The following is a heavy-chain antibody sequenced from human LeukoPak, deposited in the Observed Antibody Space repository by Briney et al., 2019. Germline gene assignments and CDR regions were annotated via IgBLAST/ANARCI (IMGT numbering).Heavy chain of an antibody. D-gene: IGHD3-9*01. Sequence: GGSLRLSCAASGFPFTTYWMSWVRQAPGKGLEWLANIKQDGSEKYYVDSVSGRFTISRDNAQNSVYLQMNSLRAEDTAVYYCARDRYDLVTGYNDAFDLWGQGTIVTVSS. CDR3: ARDRYDLVTGYNDAFDL. CDR2: IKQDGSEK. CDR1: GFPFTTYW. J-gene: IGHJ3*01. V-gene: IGHV3-7*01.